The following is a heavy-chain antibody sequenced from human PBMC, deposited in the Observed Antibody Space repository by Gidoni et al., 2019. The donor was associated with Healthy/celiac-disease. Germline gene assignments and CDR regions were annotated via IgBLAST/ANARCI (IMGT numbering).Heavy chain of an antibody. Sequence: EVQLVESGGGLVKPGGSLRLSCAASGFTFSSYSMNWVRQAPGKGLEWVSSISSSSSYIYYSDSVKGRFTISRDNAKNSLYLQMNSLRAEDTAVYYCARDSPPWVAVAGTPSWFDPWGQGTLVTVSS. CDR3: ARDSPPWVAVAGTPSWFDP. CDR1: GFTFSSYS. D-gene: IGHD6-19*01. J-gene: IGHJ5*02. V-gene: IGHV3-21*01. CDR2: ISSSSSYI.